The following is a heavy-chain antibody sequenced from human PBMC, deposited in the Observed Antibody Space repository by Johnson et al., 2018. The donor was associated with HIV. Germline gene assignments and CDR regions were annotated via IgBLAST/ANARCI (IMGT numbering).Heavy chain of an antibody. CDR1: GFTFSSYG. J-gene: IGHJ3*02. CDR2: ISYDGSNK. Sequence: QVQLVESGGGVVQPGRSLRLSCAASGFTFSSYGMHWVRQAPGKGLEWVAVISYDGSNKFYAESVKGRFSISRDNSKNTLYLQMNSLRAEDMGVYYCARDAQEWELWGDGAFDIWGQGTMVTVSS. V-gene: IGHV3-30*03. D-gene: IGHD1-26*01. CDR3: ARDAQEWELWGDGAFDI.